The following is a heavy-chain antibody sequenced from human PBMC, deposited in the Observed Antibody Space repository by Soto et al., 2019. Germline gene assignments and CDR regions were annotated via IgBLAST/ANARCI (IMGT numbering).Heavy chain of an antibody. CDR1: GGAFNNYA. CDR3: AREMPSTAAAYFYYGLNV. D-gene: IGHD6-13*01. J-gene: IGHJ6*02. V-gene: IGHV1-69*18. Sequence: QVQLVQSGAEVKRPGSSVKVSCKASGGAFNNYAIYWVRQAPGQGLEWLGTIVPVFPSVYNAPRFQGRLTRTAGGSPHPVYMMLTRLKSEDTPAYYCAREMPSTAAAYFYYGLNVWGQGTSVTVSS. CDR2: IVPVFPSV.